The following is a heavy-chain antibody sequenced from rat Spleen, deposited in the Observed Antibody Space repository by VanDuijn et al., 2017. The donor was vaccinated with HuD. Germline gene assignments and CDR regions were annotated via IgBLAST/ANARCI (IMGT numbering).Heavy chain of an antibody. V-gene: IGHV5-31*01. CDR1: GFTFNDYW. J-gene: IGHJ2*01. D-gene: IGHD5-1*01. Sequence: EVQLVESGGGLVQPGRSLKLSCVASGFTFNDYWMTWIRQAPGKGLEWVASISNTGGTTYYPDSMKGRFTISRDIARSTLYLQMNSLRSADTATYYCARQDWERDYFDYWGQGVMVTVSS. CDR2: ISNTGGTT. CDR3: ARQDWERDYFDY.